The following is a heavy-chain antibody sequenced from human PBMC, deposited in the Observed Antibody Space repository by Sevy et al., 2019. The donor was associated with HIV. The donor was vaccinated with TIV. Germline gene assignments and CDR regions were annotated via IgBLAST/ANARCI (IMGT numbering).Heavy chain of an antibody. CDR2: ISYDGSNK. Sequence: GGSLRLSCAASGFTFSSYAMHWVRQAPGKGLEWVAVISYDGSNKYYADSVKGRFTISRDNSKNTLYLQMNSLRAEETAVYYCARGGDYDFWSGYYKVGGMDYWGQGTLVTVSS. J-gene: IGHJ4*02. CDR3: ARGGDYDFWSGYYKVGGMDY. V-gene: IGHV3-30-3*01. CDR1: GFTFSSYA. D-gene: IGHD3-3*01.